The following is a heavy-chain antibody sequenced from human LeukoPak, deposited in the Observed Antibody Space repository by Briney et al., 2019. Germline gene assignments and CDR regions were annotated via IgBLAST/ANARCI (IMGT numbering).Heavy chain of an antibody. CDR3: ARISGGY. CDR2: INHSGST. D-gene: IGHD3-10*01. V-gene: IGHV4-34*01. J-gene: IGHJ4*02. Sequence: SETLSLTCAVYGGSLNGYYWTWIRQPPGKGLEWIGEINHSGSTNDNASLKRRVTISVDTSMNQFYLKLTSVSAADTAVYYCARISGGYWGQGAPVTVSS. CDR1: GGSLNGYY.